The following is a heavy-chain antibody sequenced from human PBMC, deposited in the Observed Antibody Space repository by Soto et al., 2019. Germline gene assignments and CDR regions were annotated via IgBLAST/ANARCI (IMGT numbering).Heavy chain of an antibody. Sequence: QIQLVQSGAEVKKPGASVKVSCKASGYTFTSYVISWVRQAPGQGLEWMGWISAYNGNTNYAQKLQGRVTMTTDTSTSTAYMELRSLRSDDTAVYYCASYREQLVLYGMDVWGQGTTVTVSS. CDR2: ISAYNGNT. D-gene: IGHD6-13*01. J-gene: IGHJ6*02. V-gene: IGHV1-18*01. CDR1: GYTFTSYV. CDR3: ASYREQLVLYGMDV.